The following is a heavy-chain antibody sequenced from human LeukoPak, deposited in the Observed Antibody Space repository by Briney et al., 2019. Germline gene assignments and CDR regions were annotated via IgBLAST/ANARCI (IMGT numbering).Heavy chain of an antibody. V-gene: IGHV3-30*18. Sequence: GGSLRLSCAASGFTFSSYGMHWVRQAPGKGLEWVAIISYDGSKKYYSDSVKGRFTISRDNSKNTLYLQMNGLRVEDTALYYCANEVRPNDYWGQGTLVTVSS. D-gene: IGHD1-1*01. J-gene: IGHJ4*02. CDR1: GFTFSSYG. CDR3: ANEVRPNDY. CDR2: ISYDGSKK.